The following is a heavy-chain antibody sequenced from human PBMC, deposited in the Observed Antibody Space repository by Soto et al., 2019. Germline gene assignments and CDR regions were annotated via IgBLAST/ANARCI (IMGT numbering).Heavy chain of an antibody. J-gene: IGHJ6*02. D-gene: IGHD2-15*01. CDR2: ISSDGSNK. CDR3: ARMASFYCSGGSCYPTYGMDV. V-gene: IGHV3-30-3*01. CDR1: GFTFSSSA. Sequence: QVQLVESGGGVVQPGRSLRLSCAASGFTFSSSAMHWVRQAPGKGLEWVAVISSDGSNKYDADSVKGRFTISRDNSKNTLYLQMNSLRAEDTDVYYCARMASFYCSGGSCYPTYGMDVWGQGTTVTVSS.